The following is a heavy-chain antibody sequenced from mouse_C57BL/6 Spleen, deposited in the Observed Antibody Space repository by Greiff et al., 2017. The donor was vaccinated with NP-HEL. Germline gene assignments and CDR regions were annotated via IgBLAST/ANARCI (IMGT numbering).Heavy chain of an antibody. CDR1: GYTFTSYW. CDR3: ARSKTAPFDY. Sequence: QVQLQQPGAELVRPGSSVKLSCKASGYTFTSYWMHWVKQRPIQGLEWIGNIDPSDSETHYNQKFKDKATLTVDKSSSTVYMQLSSLTSEDSAVYYCARSKTAPFDYWGQGTTLTVSS. J-gene: IGHJ2*01. V-gene: IGHV1-52*01. CDR2: IDPSDSET. D-gene: IGHD3-2*01.